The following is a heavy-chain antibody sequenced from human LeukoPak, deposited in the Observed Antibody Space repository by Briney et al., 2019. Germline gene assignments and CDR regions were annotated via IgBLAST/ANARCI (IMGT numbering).Heavy chain of an antibody. CDR3: AKEDYSSSWYALDY. V-gene: IGHV3-43*02. CDR1: GFTFDDYA. D-gene: IGHD6-13*01. Sequence: GGSLRLSCAASGFTFDDYAIYWVRQGPGKGLEWVSLISGDGGSIYYADSVKGRFTISRDNSKNSLYLQMNSLRTEDTALYYCAKEDYSSSWYALDYWGQGTLVTVSS. J-gene: IGHJ4*02. CDR2: ISGDGGSI.